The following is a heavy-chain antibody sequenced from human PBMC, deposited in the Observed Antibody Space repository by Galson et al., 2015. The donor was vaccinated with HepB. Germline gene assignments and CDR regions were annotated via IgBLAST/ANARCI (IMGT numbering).Heavy chain of an antibody. J-gene: IGHJ6*02. CDR2: ISGSGGST. V-gene: IGHV3-23*01. CDR3: AKAGGSYDILTGYWYYYYYGMDV. Sequence: SLRLSCAASGFTFSSYAMSWVRQAPGKGLEWVSAISGSGGSTYYADSVKGRFTISRDNSKNTLYLQMNSLRAEDTAVYYCAKAGGSYDILTGYWYYYYYGMDVWGQGTTVTVSS. D-gene: IGHD3-9*01. CDR1: GFTFSSYA.